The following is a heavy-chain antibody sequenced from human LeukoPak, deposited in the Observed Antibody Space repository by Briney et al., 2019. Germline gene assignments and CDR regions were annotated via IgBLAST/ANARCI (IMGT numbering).Heavy chain of an antibody. CDR2: INPSGGST. D-gene: IGHD2-21*02. J-gene: IGHJ6*04. CDR1: GYTFTSYY. CDR3: ARDNREVRGGDCFDV. Sequence: ASVKVSCKASGYTFTSYYMHWVRQAPGQGLEWMGIINPSGGSTSYAQKFQGRVTMTRDTSITTAYMELSRLRSDDTAVYYCARDNREVRGGDCFDVWGKGTTVTVSS. V-gene: IGHV1-46*01.